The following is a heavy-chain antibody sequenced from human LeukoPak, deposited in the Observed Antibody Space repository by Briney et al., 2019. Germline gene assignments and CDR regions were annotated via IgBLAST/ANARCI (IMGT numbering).Heavy chain of an antibody. CDR2: ISSSSSTI. CDR3: AREYCSGGTCYLPGY. CDR1: GFTFSSYR. V-gene: IGHV3-48*01. J-gene: IGHJ4*02. D-gene: IGHD2-15*01. Sequence: PGGSLRLSCAASGFTFSSYRMNWVRQALGEGLEWVSYISSSSSTIYYADSVKGRFTISRDNAKNSLYLQMNSLRADDTAVCYCAREYCSGGTCYLPGYWGQGTLVTVSS.